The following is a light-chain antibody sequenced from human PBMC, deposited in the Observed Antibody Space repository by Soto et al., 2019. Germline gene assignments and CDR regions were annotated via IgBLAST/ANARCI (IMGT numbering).Light chain of an antibody. J-gene: IGKJ3*01. Sequence: EIVLTQSPATLSLSPGERATLSCRASQSVGSHLTWYQQKPGQPPRLLIYDTFNRATGIPDRFSGRGSGTDFTLTISSLDPEDFAVYYCQQRSTWPPEFTFGPGTEVDIK. CDR3: QQRSTWPPEFT. CDR1: QSVGSH. V-gene: IGKV3-11*01. CDR2: DTF.